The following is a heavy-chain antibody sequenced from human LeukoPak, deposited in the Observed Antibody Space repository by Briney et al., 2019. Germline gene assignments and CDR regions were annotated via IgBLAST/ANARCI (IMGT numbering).Heavy chain of an antibody. Sequence: GGSLRLCCAASGFTFSSYSMNWVRQAPGKGLDWVSYISGTSSTMHYADSVKGRFTISRDNAKNSLYLQMNSLRAEDTAVYYCARVEWEGPHPTLNYWGQGTLVTVSS. CDR1: GFTFSSYS. CDR3: ARVEWEGPHPTLNY. CDR2: ISGTSSTM. J-gene: IGHJ4*02. D-gene: IGHD1-26*01. V-gene: IGHV3-48*04.